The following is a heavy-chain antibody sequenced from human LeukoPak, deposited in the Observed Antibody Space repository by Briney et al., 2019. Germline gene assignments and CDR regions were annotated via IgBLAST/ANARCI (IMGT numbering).Heavy chain of an antibody. D-gene: IGHD1-26*01. J-gene: IGHJ3*02. V-gene: IGHV4-61*01. CDR1: GGSISSSYY. CDR3: ARDQYYDAFDI. CDR2: IYYTGST. Sequence: SETLTLTCTVSGGSISSSYYWGWLRQPPGEGLEWIGFIYYTGSTNYNPSLKSRGNISVDTSKNQFYLKLSAVTAADTAVYYCARDQYYDAFDIWGQGTMVIVSS.